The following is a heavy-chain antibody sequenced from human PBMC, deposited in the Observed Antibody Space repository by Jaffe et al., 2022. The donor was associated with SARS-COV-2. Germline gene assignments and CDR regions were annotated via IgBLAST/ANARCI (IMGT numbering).Heavy chain of an antibody. CDR2: IFSNDEK. Sequence: QVTLKESGPVLVKPTETLTLTCTVSGFSLSNARMGVSWIRQPPGKALEWLAHIFSNDEKSYSTSLKSRLTISKDTSKSQVVLTMTNMDPVDTATYYCAGGPIYSSSSGYYYGMDVWGQGTTVTVSS. J-gene: IGHJ6*02. V-gene: IGHV2-26*01. CDR3: AGGPIYSSSSGYYYGMDV. CDR1: GFSLSNARMG. D-gene: IGHD6-13*01.